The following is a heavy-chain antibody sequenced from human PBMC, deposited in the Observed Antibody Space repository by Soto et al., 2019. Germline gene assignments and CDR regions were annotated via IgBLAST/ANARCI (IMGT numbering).Heavy chain of an antibody. CDR3: AREVTFPPNVNQPMDV. CDR2: ISTYTGRT. J-gene: IGHJ6*02. V-gene: IGHV1-18*04. Sequence: ASVKVSCKASGYTFSDNGISWVRQAPGQGLEWMGWISTYTGRTNYAQKFQGRVTLTTDTSTSTADMNLRSLRPDDTAVYFCAREVTFPPNVNQPMDVWGQGTTVTVSS. CDR1: GYTFSDNG. D-gene: IGHD2-21*02.